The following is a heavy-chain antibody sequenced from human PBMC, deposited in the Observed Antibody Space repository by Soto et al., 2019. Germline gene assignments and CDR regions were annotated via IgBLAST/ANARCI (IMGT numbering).Heavy chain of an antibody. Sequence: SETLSLTCDVSGDSISSSNWWTWVRQPPGKGLEWIGEIYHGGSTNYNPSLKSRVTLSLDKSKNQFSLRLTSVTAADTAMYYCVLVPSSIRYDFLDLWGQGDMVTV. CDR1: GDSISSSNW. D-gene: IGHD5-12*01. J-gene: IGHJ5*02. CDR2: IYHGGST. CDR3: VLVPSSIRYDFLDL. V-gene: IGHV4-4*02.